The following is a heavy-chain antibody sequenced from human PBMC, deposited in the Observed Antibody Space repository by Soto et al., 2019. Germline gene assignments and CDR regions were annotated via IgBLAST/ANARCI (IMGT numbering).Heavy chain of an antibody. J-gene: IGHJ5*02. CDR1: GGSISSYY. Sequence: QVQPQESGPGLVKPSETLSLTCTVSGGSISSYYWGWIRQPPGKGLEWIGYIHYSGSTNYNPSLRSRVTISVDTPKNQFSLKVNSMIAADTAIYYCARGGVAARKGRWFDPWGQGTLVTVSS. CDR3: ARGGVAARKGRWFDP. V-gene: IGHV4-59*01. CDR2: IHYSGST. D-gene: IGHD6-25*01.